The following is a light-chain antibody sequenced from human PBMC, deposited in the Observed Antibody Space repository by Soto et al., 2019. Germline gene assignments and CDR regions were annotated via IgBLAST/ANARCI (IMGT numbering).Light chain of an antibody. V-gene: IGKV3-15*01. CDR1: QSVNLY. CDR2: GVS. CDR3: QQYNNWPIT. Sequence: EVVLTQSPATLSVSPGEGATLSCRASQSVNLYLAWHQQKPGQAPRVIIYGVSTRATGVPGRFSGSGSGTEFTLTISTLQSEDFGIYYCQQYNNWPITFGQGTRLEIK. J-gene: IGKJ5*01.